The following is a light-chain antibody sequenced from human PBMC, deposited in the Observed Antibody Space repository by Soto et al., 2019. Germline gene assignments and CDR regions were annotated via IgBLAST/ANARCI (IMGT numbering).Light chain of an antibody. Sequence: SYELTQPPSVSVDPGKTARITCGGKNIGSKSVHWYQQKPGQAPVMVIYYDSDRPSGIPERFSGSNSGNTATLTISRVEAGDEADYYCQVWESSSDVVFGGGTKLTVL. CDR2: YDS. V-gene: IGLV3-21*01. J-gene: IGLJ2*01. CDR3: QVWESSSDVV. CDR1: NIGSKS.